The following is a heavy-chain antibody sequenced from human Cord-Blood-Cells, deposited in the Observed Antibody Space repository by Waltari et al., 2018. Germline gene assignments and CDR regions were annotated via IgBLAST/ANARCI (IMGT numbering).Heavy chain of an antibody. V-gene: IGHV3-48*03. D-gene: IGHD2-8*02. CDR3: ASGGYCTGGVCPYYGMDV. CDR1: GFTFSSYE. Sequence: EVQLVESGGGLVQPGGSLRLSCAASGFTFSSYEMTWVRQAPGKGLEWVSYISSSGSTIYYADSVKGRFTISRDNAKNSLYLQMNSLRAEDTAVYYCASGGYCTGGVCPYYGMDVWGQGTTVTVSS. CDR2: ISSSGSTI. J-gene: IGHJ6*02.